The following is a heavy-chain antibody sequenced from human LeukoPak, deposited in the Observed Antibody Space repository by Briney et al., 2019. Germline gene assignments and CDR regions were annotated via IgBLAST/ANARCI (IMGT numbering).Heavy chain of an antibody. Sequence: SQTLSLTCAISGDSLSSNSAGWNWIRQSPSRGLEWLGSTYHRSKWYNDFAPSVRNRITINPDTSKNQFSLKLTPVPAADTAVYFCARGGYYGSGNDFRFDPWGQGTLVTVSS. CDR2: TYHRSKWYN. CDR1: GDSLSSNSAG. J-gene: IGHJ5*02. D-gene: IGHD3-10*01. V-gene: IGHV6-1*01. CDR3: ARGGYYGSGNDFRFDP.